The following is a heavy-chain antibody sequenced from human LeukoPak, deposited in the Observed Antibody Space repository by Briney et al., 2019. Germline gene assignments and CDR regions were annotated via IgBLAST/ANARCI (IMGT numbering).Heavy chain of an antibody. CDR3: ARERFSSSWDPSNWFDP. CDR2: IYYSGST. CDR1: GGSISIYY. V-gene: IGHV4-59*01. D-gene: IGHD6-13*01. J-gene: IGHJ5*02. Sequence: PSETLSLTCTVSGGSISIYYWSWIRQPPGKGLEWIGYIYYSGSTNYNPSLKSRVTISVDTSKNQFSLKLSSVTAADTAVYYCARERFSSSWDPSNWFDPRGQGTLVTVSS.